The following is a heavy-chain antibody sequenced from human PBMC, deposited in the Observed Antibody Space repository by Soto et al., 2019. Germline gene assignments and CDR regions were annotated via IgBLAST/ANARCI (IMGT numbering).Heavy chain of an antibody. CDR2: ISGSGGST. V-gene: IGHV3-23*01. CDR3: EKGSGVRAVIISSRFDY. Sequence: EVQLLESGGGLVQPGGSLRLSCAASGFTFSSYAMSWVRQAPGKGLEWVSAISGSGGSTYYADSVKGRFTISRDTSKKTLYLQMNRLSAEDTAVYHWEKGSGVRAVIISSRFDYWGKGTLVTVSS. D-gene: IGHD3-10*01. CDR1: GFTFSSYA. J-gene: IGHJ4*02.